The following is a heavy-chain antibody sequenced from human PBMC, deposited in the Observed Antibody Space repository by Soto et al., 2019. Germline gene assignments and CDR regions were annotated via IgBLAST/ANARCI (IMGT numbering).Heavy chain of an antibody. D-gene: IGHD4-17*01. Sequence: EVQLLESGGGLVQPGGSLRLSCAASGFKFDSYTMSWVRQAPGKGLEWVSGISSSGGNTYYADSVKGRFTISRDNSKNTLYLQMNSLRGEDTAPYYCARERATVTTGFWGQGTLVTVSS. CDR1: GFKFDSYT. V-gene: IGHV3-23*01. CDR3: ARERATVTTGF. CDR2: ISSSGGNT. J-gene: IGHJ4*02.